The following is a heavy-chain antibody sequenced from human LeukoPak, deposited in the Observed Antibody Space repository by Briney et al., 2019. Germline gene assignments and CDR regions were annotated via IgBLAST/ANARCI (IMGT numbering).Heavy chain of an antibody. CDR1: GFTFSSYA. D-gene: IGHD1-26*01. Sequence: GGSLRLSXAASGFTFSSYAVSWVRQAPGKGLEWVSVISGSGGSTYYADSVKGRFTISRDNSKNTLYLQMNSLRAEDTAVYYCAKDPNNRKTVGAIDYWGQGTLVTVSS. CDR3: AKDPNNRKTVGAIDY. J-gene: IGHJ4*02. V-gene: IGHV3-23*01. CDR2: ISGSGGST.